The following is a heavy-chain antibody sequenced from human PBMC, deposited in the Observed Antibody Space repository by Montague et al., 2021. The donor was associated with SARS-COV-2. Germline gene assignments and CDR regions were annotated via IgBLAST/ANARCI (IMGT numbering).Heavy chain of an antibody. CDR3: ARFLGFCSGANCYSSGMDV. J-gene: IGHJ6*02. Sequence: SETLSLTCVVSGGAINSSNWRSWVRQTPEKGLASNGVFYHWGSTNYNPPLKSRVTISIDKSTNQLSLKLSSVTAADTAVYYCARFLGFCSGANCYSSGMDVWGQGTTVTVSS. D-gene: IGHD2-15*01. CDR1: GGAINSSNW. CDR2: FYHWGST. V-gene: IGHV4-4*02.